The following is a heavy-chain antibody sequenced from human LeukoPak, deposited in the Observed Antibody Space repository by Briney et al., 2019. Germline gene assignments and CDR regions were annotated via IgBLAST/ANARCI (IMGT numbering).Heavy chain of an antibody. CDR2: ISGSGGST. CDR1: GFTFSSYA. D-gene: IGHD6-6*01. Sequence: GGSLRLSCAASGFTFSSYAMSWVRQAPGKGLEWVSAISGSGGSTYYADSVKGRFTISRDNAKNSLYLQMNSLRPEDTAVYYCARGGAARPDYWGRGTLVTVSS. CDR3: ARGGAARPDY. V-gene: IGHV3-23*01. J-gene: IGHJ4*02.